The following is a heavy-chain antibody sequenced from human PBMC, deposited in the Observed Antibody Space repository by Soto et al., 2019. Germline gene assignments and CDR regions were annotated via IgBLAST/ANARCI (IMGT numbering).Heavy chain of an antibody. J-gene: IGHJ3*01. CDR1: GFPFTNYG. CDR2: ISRDNTFE. V-gene: IGHV3-30*03. D-gene: IGHD2-21*01. CDR3: AREISVSGGQSRLDS. Sequence: QVQLVESGGGLVNPGGSRRLSWEAPGFPFTNYGMQWVRQAPGKGLEGLAVISRDNTFETTSHFVKGRSTITRDNSKNTLYLDMNILTLEDTAVYYCAREISVSGGQSRLDSWGQGILVTVSS.